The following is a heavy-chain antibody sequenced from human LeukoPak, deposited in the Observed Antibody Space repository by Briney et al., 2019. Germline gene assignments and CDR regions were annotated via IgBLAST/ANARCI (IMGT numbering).Heavy chain of an antibody. D-gene: IGHD3-10*01. Sequence: GESLKISCKTSGYTFTSYWIGWVRQMPGKGLEWMGIIYPGDSDTRYSPSFEGQVTISVDKSITTAYLQWSSLKASDTAMYYCARLWYASGNSKNWFDPWGQGTLVTVSS. CDR2: IYPGDSDT. CDR3: ARLWYASGNSKNWFDP. J-gene: IGHJ5*02. V-gene: IGHV5-51*01. CDR1: GYTFTSYW.